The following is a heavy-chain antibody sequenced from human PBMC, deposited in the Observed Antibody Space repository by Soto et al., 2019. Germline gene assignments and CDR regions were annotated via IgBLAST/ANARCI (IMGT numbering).Heavy chain of an antibody. Sequence: SETLSLTCTVSGGSISSSSYYWGWIRQPPGKGLEWIGSIYYSGSTYYNPSLKSRVTISVDTSKNQFSLKLSSVTAADTAVYYCARHIGTMVRGVITPNAPYYYYYMDVWGKGTTVTVSS. CDR3: ARHIGTMVRGVITPNAPYYYYYMDV. D-gene: IGHD3-10*01. V-gene: IGHV4-39*01. J-gene: IGHJ6*03. CDR1: GGSISSSSYY. CDR2: IYYSGST.